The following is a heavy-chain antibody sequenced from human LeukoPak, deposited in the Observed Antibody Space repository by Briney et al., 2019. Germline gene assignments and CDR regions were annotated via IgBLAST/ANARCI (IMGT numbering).Heavy chain of an antibody. J-gene: IGHJ4*02. Sequence: GGSLRLSCAASGFTFSSYEMNWVRQAPGKGLEWVSYISSSGSTIYYADSVKGRFTISRDNSKNTLYLQMNSLRAEDTAVYYCAKDWSFTAPYYFDYWGQGTLVTVSS. CDR3: AKDWSFTAPYYFDY. D-gene: IGHD5-18*01. V-gene: IGHV3-48*03. CDR1: GFTFSSYE. CDR2: ISSSGSTI.